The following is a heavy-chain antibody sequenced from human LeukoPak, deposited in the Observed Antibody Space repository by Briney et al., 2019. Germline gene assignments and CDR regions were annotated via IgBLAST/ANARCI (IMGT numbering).Heavy chain of an antibody. V-gene: IGHV4-39*01. D-gene: IGHD3-16*02. J-gene: IGHJ4*02. CDR2: MYYSGNT. CDR3: ARTLGWASSRYPFDG. Sequence: SETLSLTCTVSGGSISSSNYYWGWIRQPPGKGLEWIGSMYYSGNTDYNPSLKSRVTISVDTSKNQFSLKVNSVTAADTAVYYCARTLGWASSRYPFDGWGQGALVTVSS. CDR1: GGSISSSNYY.